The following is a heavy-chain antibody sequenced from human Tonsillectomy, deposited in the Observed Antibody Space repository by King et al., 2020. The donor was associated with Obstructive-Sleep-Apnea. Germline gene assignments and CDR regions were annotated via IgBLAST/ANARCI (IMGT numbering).Heavy chain of an antibody. J-gene: IGHJ4*02. V-gene: IGHV3-64*01. CDR3: AGDPMVRGVIISYYFDY. Sequence: VQLVESGGGLVQPGGSLRLSCAASGFTFSSYAMHWARQAPGKGLEYVSAISSNGGSTYYANSVKGRFTISRDNSKNTLYLQMGSLRAEDMAVYYCAGDPMVRGVIISYYFDYWGQGTLVTVSS. CDR2: ISSNGGST. CDR1: GFTFSSYA. D-gene: IGHD3-10*01.